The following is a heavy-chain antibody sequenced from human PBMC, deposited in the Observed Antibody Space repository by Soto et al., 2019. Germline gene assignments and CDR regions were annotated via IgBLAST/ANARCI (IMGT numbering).Heavy chain of an antibody. CDR3: ARSLPSPYYYDSSALFWPFDI. J-gene: IGHJ3*02. CDR1: GGSISSGDYY. V-gene: IGHV4-30-4*01. CDR2: IYYSGST. Sequence: PSETLSLTCTVSGGSISSGDYYWSWIRQPPGKGLEWIGYIYYSGSTYYNPSLKSRVTISVDTSKNQFSLKLSSVTAADTAVYYCARSLPSPYYYDSSALFWPFDIWGQGTMVTVSS. D-gene: IGHD3-22*01.